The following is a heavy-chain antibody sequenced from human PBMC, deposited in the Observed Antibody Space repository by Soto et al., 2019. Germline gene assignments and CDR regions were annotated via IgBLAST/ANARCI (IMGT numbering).Heavy chain of an antibody. CDR2: ISYDGSNK. Sequence: QVQLVESGGGVVQPGRSLRLSCAASGFTFSSYGMHWVRQAPGKGLEWVAVISYDGSNKYYADSVKGRFTISRDNSKNTLYLQMNSLRPEHTAVYYCAKDLGHGGRGAFDIWGQGTMVTVSS. J-gene: IGHJ3*02. V-gene: IGHV3-30*18. CDR3: AKDLGHGGRGAFDI. CDR1: GFTFSSYG. D-gene: IGHD7-27*01.